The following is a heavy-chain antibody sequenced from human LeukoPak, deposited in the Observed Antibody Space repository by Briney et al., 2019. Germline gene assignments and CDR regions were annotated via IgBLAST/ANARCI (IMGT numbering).Heavy chain of an antibody. D-gene: IGHD1-26*01. CDR1: GYTFPSWY. Sequence: ASVKVSCKASGYTFPSWYIHWVRQAPGQGDEWMGWINPNSGVTKYAQKFRGTVTMTRDMSISTVYMEVSSLRSDDTAVYFCARDSGSHWMALYWGQGTLVTVSS. J-gene: IGHJ4*02. CDR3: ARDSGSHWMALY. CDR2: INPNSGVT. V-gene: IGHV1-2*02.